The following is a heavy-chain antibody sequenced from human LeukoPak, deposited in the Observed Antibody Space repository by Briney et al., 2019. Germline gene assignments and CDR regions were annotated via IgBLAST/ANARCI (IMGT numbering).Heavy chain of an antibody. J-gene: IGHJ4*02. D-gene: IGHD6-19*01. Sequence: ASVKVSCKASGYTFTDYYMHWVRQAPGQGLEWMGWINPNSGGTNYAQKFQGRVTMTRDTSISTAYMELSRLRSDDTAVYYCARDSGSGWYFDYWGQGTLVTVSS. CDR2: INPNSGGT. V-gene: IGHV1-2*02. CDR1: GYTFTDYY. CDR3: ARDSGSGWYFDY.